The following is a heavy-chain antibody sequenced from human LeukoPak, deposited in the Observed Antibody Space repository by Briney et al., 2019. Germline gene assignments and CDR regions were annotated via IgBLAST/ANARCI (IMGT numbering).Heavy chain of an antibody. CDR1: GYTFTGYY. V-gene: IGHV1-2*04. Sequence: GASAKVSCMASGYTFTGYYMHWVRQAPGQGLEWMGWINPNSGGTNYAQKFQGWVTMTRDTSISTAYMELSRLRSDDTAVYYCARGVAVAARYYFDYWGQGTLVTVSS. D-gene: IGHD6-19*01. J-gene: IGHJ4*02. CDR3: ARGVAVAARYYFDY. CDR2: INPNSGGT.